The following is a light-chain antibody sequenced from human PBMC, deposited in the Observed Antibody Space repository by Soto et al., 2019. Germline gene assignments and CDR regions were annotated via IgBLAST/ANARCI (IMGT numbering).Light chain of an antibody. CDR3: QKYNNWSRT. CDR2: GAS. V-gene: IGKV3-15*01. Sequence: EIVMTQSPATLSVSPGERATLSCRASQSVSSKLAWYQQKPGQAPRLLINGASTRATGIPTRFSGSGSGTEFTLTVNSLQSEDFAVYYCQKYNNWSRTLGQVIKLE. J-gene: IGKJ2*01. CDR1: QSVSSK.